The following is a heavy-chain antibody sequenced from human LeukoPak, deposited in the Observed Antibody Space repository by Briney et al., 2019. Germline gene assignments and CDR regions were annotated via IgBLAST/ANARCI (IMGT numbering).Heavy chain of an antibody. Sequence: GGSLRLSCAASGFTFSSYWMSWVRQAPGKGLEWVANIKQDGSEKSYVDSVKGRFTISRDNAKDSLYLQMNSLRAEDTAVYYCTREGAGGFDYWGQGTLVTVSS. CDR2: IKQDGSEK. J-gene: IGHJ4*02. D-gene: IGHD3-10*01. V-gene: IGHV3-7*01. CDR3: TREGAGGFDY. CDR1: GFTFSSYW.